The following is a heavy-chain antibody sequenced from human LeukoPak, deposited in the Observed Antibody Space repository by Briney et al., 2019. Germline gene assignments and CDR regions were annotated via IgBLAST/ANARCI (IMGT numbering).Heavy chain of an antibody. V-gene: IGHV1-2*02. CDR3: ARANALYCSSTSCLFDY. D-gene: IGHD2-2*01. CDR2: INPNSGGT. J-gene: IGHJ4*02. CDR1: GYTFTGYY. Sequence: ASVKVSCKASGYTFTGYYMHWVRQAPGQGLEWMAWINPNSGGTYYAQNFHDRITMTRYTSISTAYMELSRLRSDDTAIYYCARANALYCSSTSCLFDYWGQGTLVTVSS.